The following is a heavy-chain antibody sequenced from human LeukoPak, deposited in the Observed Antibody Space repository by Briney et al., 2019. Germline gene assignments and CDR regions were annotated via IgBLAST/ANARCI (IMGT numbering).Heavy chain of an antibody. CDR2: ISHSTTYI. V-gene: IGHV3-21*01. CDR1: GFTFSSYG. J-gene: IGHJ4*02. CDR3: ARGNGYRYAHFDY. Sequence: GGSLRLSCAASGFTFSSYGMHWVRQAPGKGLEWVSSISHSTTYIYYADSVKGRFTISRDNGKKLLYLQMNSLRVDDTAVYYCARGNGYRYAHFDYWGQGTLVTVSS. D-gene: IGHD5-18*01.